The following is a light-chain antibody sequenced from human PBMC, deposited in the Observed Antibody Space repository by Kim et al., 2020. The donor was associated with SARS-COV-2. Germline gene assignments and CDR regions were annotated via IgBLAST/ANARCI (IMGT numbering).Light chain of an antibody. CDR2: GAS. Sequence: EIVLTQSPGTLSLSPGERATLSCRASQSVSSNYLAWYQQKPGQAPRLLIYGASSRATGIPDRFSGSGSGTDFTLTITRLEPEDFAVYYCKQYSSSQATFGQGTKVEVK. J-gene: IGKJ1*01. CDR3: KQYSSSQAT. V-gene: IGKV3-20*01. CDR1: QSVSSNY.